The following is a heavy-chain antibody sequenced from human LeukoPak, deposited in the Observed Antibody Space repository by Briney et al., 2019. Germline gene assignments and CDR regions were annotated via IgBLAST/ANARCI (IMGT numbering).Heavy chain of an antibody. Sequence: GGSLRLSCAASGFTFSSYAMSWVRQAPGKGLEWVSAISGSGGITSYADSAKGRFTISRDNSKNTLYLQMSSLRAEDTAVYYCARDFAPPLVVVIPFFDYWGQGTLVTVSS. D-gene: IGHD3-22*01. CDR2: ISGSGGIT. J-gene: IGHJ4*02. CDR1: GFTFSSYA. V-gene: IGHV3-23*01. CDR3: ARDFAPPLVVVIPFFDY.